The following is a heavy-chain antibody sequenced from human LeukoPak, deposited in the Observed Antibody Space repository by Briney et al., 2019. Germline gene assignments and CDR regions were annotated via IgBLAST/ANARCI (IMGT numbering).Heavy chain of an antibody. V-gene: IGHV3-74*01. CDR2: INSDGSST. CDR3: ARGKRGYSYGFDY. J-gene: IGHJ4*02. CDR1: GFTLSSYW. D-gene: IGHD5-18*01. Sequence: GGSLRPSCAASGFTLSSYWMHWVRQAPGKGLVWVSRINSDGSSTSYADSVKGRFTISRDNAKNTLYLQMNSLRAEDTAVYCCARGKRGYSYGFDYWGQGTLVTVSS.